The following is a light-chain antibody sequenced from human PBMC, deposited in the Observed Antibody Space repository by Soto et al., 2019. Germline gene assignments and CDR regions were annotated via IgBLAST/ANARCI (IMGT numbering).Light chain of an antibody. J-gene: IGLJ1*01. V-gene: IGLV2-8*01. CDR3: LSYADTAYV. Sequence: QSALTQPPSVSGSPGQSVTISCTGTSTDFVGYNRVSWYQQPPGTAPKLMIYEVSERPSGVPDRFSGSKSGNTAFLTVSGLQAEDEADYYCLSYADTAYVFGTGTKVPS. CDR1: STDFVGYNR. CDR2: EVS.